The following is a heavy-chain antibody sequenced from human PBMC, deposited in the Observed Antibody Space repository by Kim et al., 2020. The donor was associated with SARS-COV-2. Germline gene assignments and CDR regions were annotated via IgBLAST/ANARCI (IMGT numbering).Heavy chain of an antibody. J-gene: IGHJ5*02. Sequence: NKYYADSVRGRFTISRDNSKNTVYLQMNSLRVDDAAVYYCARDRDNIMETWGQGTLVSV. V-gene: IGHV3-30*01. D-gene: IGHD3-16*01. CDR3: ARDRDNIMET. CDR2: NK.